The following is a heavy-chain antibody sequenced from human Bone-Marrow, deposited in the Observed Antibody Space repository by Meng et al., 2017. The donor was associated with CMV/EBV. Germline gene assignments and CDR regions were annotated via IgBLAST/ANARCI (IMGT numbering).Heavy chain of an antibody. CDR3: ARDLLYCSSTRCYLSYYYGMDV. V-gene: IGHV1-69*10. CDR2: IIPILGIA. J-gene: IGHJ6*02. D-gene: IGHD2-2*01. Sequence: SVKVSCKASGGTFSSYAISWVRQAPGQGLEWMGGIIPILGIANYAQKFQGRVTITADKSTSTAYMELSSLRSEDTAVYYCARDLLYCSSTRCYLSYYYGMDVWGQGTTVTVSS. CDR1: GGTFSSYA.